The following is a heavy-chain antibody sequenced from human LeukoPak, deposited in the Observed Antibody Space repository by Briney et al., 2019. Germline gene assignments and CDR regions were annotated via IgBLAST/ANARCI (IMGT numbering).Heavy chain of an antibody. CDR1: GFTFSSYA. CDR2: ISGSGGST. J-gene: IGHJ4*02. Sequence: GGSLRLSCAASGFTFSSYAMSWVRQAPGKGLEWVSAISGSGGSTYYADSVKGRFTISRDNSKNTLYLQMNSLRAEDTAVYYCAKESEAAPYDYGWGSYLNHFDYWGQGTLVTVSS. V-gene: IGHV3-23*01. D-gene: IGHD3-16*02. CDR3: AKESEAAPYDYGWGSYLNHFDY.